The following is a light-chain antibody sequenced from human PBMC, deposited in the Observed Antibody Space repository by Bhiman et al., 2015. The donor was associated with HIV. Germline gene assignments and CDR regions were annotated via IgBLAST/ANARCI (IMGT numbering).Light chain of an antibody. CDR2: GKD. V-gene: IGLV3-19*01. Sequence: SSELTQDPAVSVALGQTVRITCQGDSLRNYYASWYQQKPGQAPVIVIYGKDNRPSGIPDRFSGSSSGNTASLTITGAQAEDEADYYCQSYDSTLSGFYVFGTGTKVTVL. CDR3: QSYDSTLSGFYV. J-gene: IGLJ1*01. CDR1: SLRNYY.